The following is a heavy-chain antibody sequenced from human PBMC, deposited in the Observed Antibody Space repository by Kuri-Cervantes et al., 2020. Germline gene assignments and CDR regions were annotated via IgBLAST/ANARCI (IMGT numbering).Heavy chain of an antibody. V-gene: IGHV7-4-1*01. J-gene: IGHJ6*03. D-gene: IGHD6-6*01. CDR2: INTNTGNP. CDR1: GYTFTSYA. CDR3: ARADSSSYYYYMDV. Sequence: ASVKVSCKASGYTFTSYAMNWVRQAPGQGLEWMGWINTNTGNPTYAQGFTGRFVFSLDTSVSTAYLQICSLKAEDTAVYYCARADSSSYYYYMDVRGKGTTVTVSS.